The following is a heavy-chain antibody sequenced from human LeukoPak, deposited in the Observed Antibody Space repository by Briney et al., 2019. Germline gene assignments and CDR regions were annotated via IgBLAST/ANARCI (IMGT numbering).Heavy chain of an antibody. Sequence: PSGTLSLTCAVSGGSISSSNWWSWVRQPPGKGLEWIGEIYHSGSANYNPSLKSRVTISVDKSKNQFSLKLSSVTAADTAVYYCASAGHDGSGYKACWGQGTLVTVSS. J-gene: IGHJ4*02. D-gene: IGHD3-22*01. V-gene: IGHV4-4*02. CDR1: GGSISSSNW. CDR3: ASAGHDGSGYKAC. CDR2: IYHSGSA.